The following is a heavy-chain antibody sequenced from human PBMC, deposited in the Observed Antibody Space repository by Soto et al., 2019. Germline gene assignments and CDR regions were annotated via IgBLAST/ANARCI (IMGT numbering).Heavy chain of an antibody. V-gene: IGHV1-2*02. J-gene: IGHJ3*02. Sequence: SGKVSCKASGYAFTGFYLHWIRRARGQGLEWMGWINPNSGGTNYAQKFQGRVTLTRDTSITTAYMELNRLGSDDTAVYYCAILASIKFFAPGGPFDIWGQGTAVTVSS. CDR3: AILASIKFFAPGGPFDI. CDR2: INPNSGGT. D-gene: IGHD3-16*01. CDR1: GYAFTGFY.